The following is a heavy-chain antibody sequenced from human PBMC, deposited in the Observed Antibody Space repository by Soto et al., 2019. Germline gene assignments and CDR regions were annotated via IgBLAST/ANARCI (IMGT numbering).Heavy chain of an antibody. D-gene: IGHD1-26*01. V-gene: IGHV3-30*18. CDR3: AKETIRSYSYYYYGMDV. J-gene: IGHJ6*02. CDR2: ISHDGGNK. CDR1: GFTFSSYG. Sequence: GGSLRLSCAASGFTFSSYGMHWVRQAPGKGLEWVAVISHDGGNKYYADSVKGRFTISRDNSKNTLYLQMNSLRAEDTAVYYCAKETIRSYSYYYYGMDVWGQGTTVTVSS.